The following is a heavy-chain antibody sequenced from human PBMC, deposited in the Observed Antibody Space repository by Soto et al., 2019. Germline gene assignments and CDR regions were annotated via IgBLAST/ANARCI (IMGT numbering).Heavy chain of an antibody. J-gene: IGHJ3*01. CDR2: ISLDGSRT. D-gene: IGHD3-22*01. V-gene: IGHV3-74*01. CDR3: VRDRDFYDGRGYASPGDAFDV. CDR1: GFTFSTYW. Sequence: EVQLVESGGGLVQPGGSLRLSCAVSGFTFSTYWMHWVRQVPGKGLVWVSRISLDGSRTSYADSVKGRFTISRDNAKNTLYLQMRSLRAEDSAVYFCVRDRDFYDGRGYASPGDAFDVWGQGTVVSVSS.